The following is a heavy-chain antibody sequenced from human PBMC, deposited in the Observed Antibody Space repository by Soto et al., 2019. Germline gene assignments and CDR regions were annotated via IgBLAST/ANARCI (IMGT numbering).Heavy chain of an antibody. CDR3: ARYSLYYYGSGSPDGIDY. CDR1: GGSISSYY. CDR2: IYYSGST. D-gene: IGHD3-10*01. J-gene: IGHJ4*02. V-gene: IGHV4-59*01. Sequence: SETLSLTCTVSGGSISSYYWSWIRQPPGKGLERIGYIYYSGSTNYNPSLKSRVTISVDTSKNQFSLKLSSVTAADTAVFYCARYSLYYYGSGSPDGIDYWGQGTLVTVSS.